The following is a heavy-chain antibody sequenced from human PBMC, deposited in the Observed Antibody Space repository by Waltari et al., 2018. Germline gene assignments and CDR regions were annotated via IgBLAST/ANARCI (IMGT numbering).Heavy chain of an antibody. CDR3: ARDRGSPPFDY. CDR1: GGPFSSYA. V-gene: IGHV1-69*12. J-gene: IGHJ4*02. Sequence: QVQLVQSGAEVKKPGPSVKVPCKASGGPFSSYAITWVRQPPGQGLEWRGGISPIFGTANYAQKFQGRVTITADESTSTAYMELSSLRSEDTAVYYCARDRGSPPFDYWGQGTLVTVSS. D-gene: IGHD3-10*01. CDR2: ISPIFGTA.